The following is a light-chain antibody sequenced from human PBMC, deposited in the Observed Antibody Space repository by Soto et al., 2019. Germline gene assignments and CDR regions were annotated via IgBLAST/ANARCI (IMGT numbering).Light chain of an antibody. Sequence: IVMTQSPATLSVYKGERATLSCRASQSVSSNLAWYQQKPGQAPRLLIYDTSNRATGIPARFSGSGSGTDFTLTISRLEPEDFAVYYCQQYGSSGTFGQGTKVDIK. CDR3: QQYGSSGT. CDR2: DTS. CDR1: QSVSSN. J-gene: IGKJ1*01. V-gene: IGKV3-20*01.